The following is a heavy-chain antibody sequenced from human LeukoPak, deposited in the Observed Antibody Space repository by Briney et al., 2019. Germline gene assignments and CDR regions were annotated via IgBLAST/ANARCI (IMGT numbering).Heavy chain of an antibody. CDR3: ARSGVGDFWSGLYFVY. CDR1: GSTFTNYA. J-gene: IGHJ4*02. Sequence: GASVKVSCKSSGSTFTNYAMHWLRQAPGQRLEWMGWINVANGNTKYSQNFQGRVTITRDTSASTAYMELSSLRSEDTAAYYCARSGVGDFWSGLYFVYWGQGTLVTVSS. V-gene: IGHV1-3*01. D-gene: IGHD3-3*01. CDR2: INVANGNT.